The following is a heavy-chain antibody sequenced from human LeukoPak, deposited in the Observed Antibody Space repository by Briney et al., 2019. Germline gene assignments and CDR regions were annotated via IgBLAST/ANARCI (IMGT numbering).Heavy chain of an antibody. V-gene: IGHV4-4*07. CDR2: IYTNGGT. Sequence: SETLSLTCTVSGSSISSYYWSWIRQPAGKGLEWIGRIYTNGGTNYNPSLKSRVTMSVDTSKNQFSLKPTSVTAADTAVYYCARDYYDFWSGLFDYWGQGTLVTVSS. CDR1: GSSISSYY. CDR3: ARDYYDFWSGLFDY. J-gene: IGHJ4*02. D-gene: IGHD3-3*01.